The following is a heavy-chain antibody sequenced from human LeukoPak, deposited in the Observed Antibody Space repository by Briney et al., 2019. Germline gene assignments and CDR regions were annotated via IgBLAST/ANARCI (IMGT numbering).Heavy chain of an antibody. V-gene: IGHV3-11*01. CDR2: ISSSGSTI. J-gene: IGHJ4*02. D-gene: IGHD3-3*01. CDR1: GFTFSDYY. CDR3: ARDPTYDFWSGYYHPYYFDY. Sequence: GGSLRLSCAASGFTFSDYYMSWIRQAPGKGLEWVSYISSSGSTIYYADFVKGRFTISRDNAKNSLYLQMNSLRAEDTAVYYCARDPTYDFWSGYYHPYYFDYWGQGTLVTVSS.